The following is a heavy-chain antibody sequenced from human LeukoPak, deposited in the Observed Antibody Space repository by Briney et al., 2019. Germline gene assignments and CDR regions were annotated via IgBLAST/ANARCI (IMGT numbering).Heavy chain of an antibody. CDR1: GYTFTGYY. V-gene: IGHV1-2*06. CDR3: ARDGTGYCSGGSCYSGASFDY. D-gene: IGHD2-15*01. CDR2: INPNSGGT. Sequence: GSVKVSCKASGYTFTGYYMHWVRQAPGQGLELMGRINPNSGGTNYAQKFQGRVTMTRDTSISTAYMELSRLRSDDTAVYYCARDGTGYCSGGSCYSGASFDYWGQGTLVTVSS. J-gene: IGHJ4*02.